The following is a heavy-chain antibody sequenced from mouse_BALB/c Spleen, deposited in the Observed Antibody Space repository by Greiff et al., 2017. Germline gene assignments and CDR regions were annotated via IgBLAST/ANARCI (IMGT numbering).Heavy chain of an antibody. V-gene: IGHV2-2*02. J-gene: IGHJ2*01. Sequence: QVQLQQSGPGLVQPSQSLSITCTVSGFSLTSYGVHWVRQSPGKGLEWLGVIWSGGSTDYNAAFISRLSISKDNSKSQVFFKMNSLQANDTAIYYCARNWGKVYYRYDVSCDYGRQGTTLTVSS. D-gene: IGHD2-14*01. CDR2: IWSGGST. CDR3: ARNWGKVYYRYDVSCDY. CDR1: GFSLTSYG.